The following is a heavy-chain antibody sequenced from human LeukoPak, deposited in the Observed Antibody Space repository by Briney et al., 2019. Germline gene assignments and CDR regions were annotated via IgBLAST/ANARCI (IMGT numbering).Heavy chain of an antibody. CDR3: ARDPHQLSYYYYYYMDV. D-gene: IGHD1-1*01. J-gene: IGHJ6*03. CDR1: GFTFSSYS. Sequence: GGSLRLSCAASGFTFSSYSMNWVRQAPGKGLEWVSSISSSSSYIYYADSVKGRFTISRDNAKNSLYLQMNSLGAEDTAVYYCARDPHQLSYYYYYYMDVWGKGTTVTISS. CDR2: ISSSSSYI. V-gene: IGHV3-21*01.